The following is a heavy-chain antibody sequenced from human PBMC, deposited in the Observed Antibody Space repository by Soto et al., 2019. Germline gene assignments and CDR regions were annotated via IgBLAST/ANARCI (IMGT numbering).Heavy chain of an antibody. CDR2: IYYSGST. D-gene: IGHD3-10*02. CDR1: GGSISSGGYY. Sequence: SETLSLTCTVSGGSISSGGYYWSWIRKHPGKGLEWIGYIYYSGSTYYNPSLKSRVTISLDTSKNQFSLKLSSVTAADTAMYYCARLSSGERLNFDYWGQGTLVTVSS. V-gene: IGHV4-31*03. J-gene: IGHJ4*02. CDR3: ARLSSGERLNFDY.